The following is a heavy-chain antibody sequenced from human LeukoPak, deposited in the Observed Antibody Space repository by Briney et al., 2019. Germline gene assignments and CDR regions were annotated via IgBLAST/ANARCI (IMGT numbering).Heavy chain of an antibody. Sequence: PGGSLRLSGAASGFIVSSNYMSWVRQAPGKGLEWVSIIYSGSSTYYADSVKGRFTISRDNSKNTLFLQMSSLRAEDTAVYYCARGTAMASYYFDYWGQGTLVTVSS. CDR2: IYSGSST. V-gene: IGHV3-66*02. D-gene: IGHD5-18*01. CDR1: GFIVSSNY. CDR3: ARGTAMASYYFDY. J-gene: IGHJ4*02.